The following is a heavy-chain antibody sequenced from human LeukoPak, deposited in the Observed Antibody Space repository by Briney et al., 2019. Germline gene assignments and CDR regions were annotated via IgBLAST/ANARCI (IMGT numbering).Heavy chain of an antibody. D-gene: IGHD3-10*01. CDR2: ISRRDDYT. CDR3: ANDYRSGSFHDF. Sequence: KPGGSLRLSCAAFGFAFSSYAMSWVRQPPGKGLEWVSVISRRDDYTYYADSVKGRFTISRDNSKNTLYLQMNTLRAEDTAVYYCANDYRSGSFHDFWGQGTLVTVSS. V-gene: IGHV3-23*01. CDR1: GFAFSSYA. J-gene: IGHJ4*02.